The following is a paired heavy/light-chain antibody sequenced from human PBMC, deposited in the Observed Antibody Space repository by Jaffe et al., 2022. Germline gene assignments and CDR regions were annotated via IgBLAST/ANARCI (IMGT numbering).Heavy chain of an antibody. Sequence: EVQLVESGGGLVQPGRSLRLSCAASGFTFDDYAMHWVRQAPGKGLEWVSGISWNSGSIGYADSVKGRFTISRDNAKNSLYLQMNSLRAEDTALYYCAKGGPGYCSSTSCYGGYYMDVWGKGTTVTVSS. CDR2: ISWNSGSI. J-gene: IGHJ6*03. CDR3: AKGGPGYCSSTSCYGGYYMDV. V-gene: IGHV3-9*01. D-gene: IGHD2-2*01. CDR1: GFTFDDYA.
Light chain of an antibody. V-gene: IGLV2-8*01. Sequence: QSALTQPPSASGSPGQSVTISCTGTSSDVGGYNYVSWYQQHPGKAPKLMIYEVSKRPSGVPDRFSGSKSGNTASLTVSGLQAEDEADYYCSSYALARYVFGTGTKVTVL. J-gene: IGLJ1*01. CDR1: SSDVGGYNY. CDR3: SSYALARYV. CDR2: EVS.